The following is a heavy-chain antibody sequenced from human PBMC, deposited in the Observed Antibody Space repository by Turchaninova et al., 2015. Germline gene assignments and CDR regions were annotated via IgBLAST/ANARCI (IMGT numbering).Heavy chain of an antibody. V-gene: IGHV3-7*03. CDR1: GLTLSDYW. CDR2: VEEGGNEK. J-gene: IGHJ4*02. Sequence: GESGGGFVQPGGSLTLSCEGSGLTLSDYWMTWVRQGPGKGLEWVAGVEEGGNEKYYVESVRGRFIVSRDDAKNSLYLQLTGLRVDDTATYYCARGGPSGSLDFWGQGALVTVSS. CDR3: ARGGPSGSLDF. D-gene: IGHD1-26*01.